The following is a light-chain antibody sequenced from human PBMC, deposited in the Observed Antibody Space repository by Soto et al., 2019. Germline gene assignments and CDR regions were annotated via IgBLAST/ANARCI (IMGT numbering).Light chain of an antibody. CDR1: QSVSSY. CDR2: DAS. CDR3: QQRRHLLS. V-gene: IGKV3-11*01. Sequence: EIVMTQSPATLSVSPGERATLSCRASQSVSSYLAWYQQKPGQAPRLLIYDASNRATGIPARFSGSGSGTDFTLTISSLETEDIAVYYCQQRRHLLSFGGGTKVDI. J-gene: IGKJ4*01.